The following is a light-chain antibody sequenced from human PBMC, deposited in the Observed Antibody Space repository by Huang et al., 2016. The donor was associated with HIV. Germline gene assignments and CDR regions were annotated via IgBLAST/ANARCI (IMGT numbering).Light chain of an antibody. V-gene: IGKV3-11*01. J-gene: IGKJ2*01. CDR2: DTW. CDR3: QQHSNWPL. CDR1: QSVSSY. Sequence: ELVLTQSPDTLSLSPGQRATLSCRASQSVSSYLAWYQQQPGQAPSPIIYDTWRRATGVPARFSGSGSGTDFTLTINRLEPEDFAVYYCQQHSNWPLLGQGTKLEI.